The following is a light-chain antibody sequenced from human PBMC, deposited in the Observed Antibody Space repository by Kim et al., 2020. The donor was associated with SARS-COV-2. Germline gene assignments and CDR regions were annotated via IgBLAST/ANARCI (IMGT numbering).Light chain of an antibody. CDR2: DVS. CDR1: SSEVGGYNY. J-gene: IGLJ3*02. V-gene: IGLV2-11*01. Sequence: GQSVTISCTGTSSEVGGYNYVSWYQQHPGEAPKLMIYDVSKRPSGVPDRFSGSKSGNTASLTISGLQAEDEADYYCCSYAGSYTWVFGGGTKLTVL. CDR3: CSYAGSYTWV.